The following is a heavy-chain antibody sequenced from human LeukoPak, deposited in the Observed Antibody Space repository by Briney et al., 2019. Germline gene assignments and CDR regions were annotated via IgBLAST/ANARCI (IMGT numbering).Heavy chain of an antibody. J-gene: IGHJ6*04. Sequence: GGSLRLSCAASGFTFSAFSMNWVRQAPGKGLEWVSYISSSGSTIYYADSVKGRFTISRDNAKNSLYLQMNSLRAEDTAVYYCAELGITMIGGVWGKGTTVTISS. V-gene: IGHV3-48*04. CDR1: GFTFSAFS. CDR2: ISSSGSTI. CDR3: AELGITMIGGV. D-gene: IGHD3-10*02.